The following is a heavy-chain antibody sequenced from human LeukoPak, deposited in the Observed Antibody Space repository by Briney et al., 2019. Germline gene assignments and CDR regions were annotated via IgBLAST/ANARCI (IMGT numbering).Heavy chain of an antibody. CDR1: GFTFSTSW. CDR3: ARNEN. J-gene: IGHJ4*02. V-gene: IGHV3-7*01. Sequence: PGGSLRFSCAGSGFTFSTSWMSWVRQAPGKGPEWVANIKEDGSEKYYVDSVKGRFTISRDNAKNSLYLQMNSLRAEDTAVYYCARNENWGQGTLVTVSS. CDR2: IKEDGSEK.